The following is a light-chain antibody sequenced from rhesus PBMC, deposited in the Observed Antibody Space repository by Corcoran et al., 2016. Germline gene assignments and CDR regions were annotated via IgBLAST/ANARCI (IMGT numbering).Light chain of an antibody. V-gene: IGKV1-74*01. CDR3: QHSYGTPYS. Sequence: DIQMTQSPSSLSASVGDRVTITCRASENVNNYLHWYQQKPGKAPKLLIYKATNLESGVPSRFSGSASGTDFTLTISSLQPEDFATYYFQHSYGTPYSFGQGTKVEIK. J-gene: IGKJ2*01. CDR2: KAT. CDR1: ENVNNY.